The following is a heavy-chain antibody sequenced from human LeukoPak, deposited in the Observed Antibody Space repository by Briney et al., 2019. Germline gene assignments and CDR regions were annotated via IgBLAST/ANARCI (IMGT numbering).Heavy chain of an antibody. D-gene: IGHD1-14*01. Sequence: GGSLRLSCVASEFTFSNYWIHWIRQPPGKGLVWVSRIRYDGIVTNYADSVEGRFTISRDNAKNTVHLQMNSLRDDDTAVYYCARANPADFNLWGRGTLVTVSS. V-gene: IGHV3-74*01. J-gene: IGHJ2*01. CDR2: IRYDGIVT. CDR3: ARANPADFNL. CDR1: EFTFSNYW.